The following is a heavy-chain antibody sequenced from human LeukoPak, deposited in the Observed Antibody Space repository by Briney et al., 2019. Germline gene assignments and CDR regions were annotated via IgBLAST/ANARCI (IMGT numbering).Heavy chain of an antibody. CDR3: ARDRTGTAAGTGLYYFDY. Sequence: GASVKVSCKASGGTFSSYAISWVRQAPGQGLEWMGIINPSGGSTSYAQKFQGRVTMTRDTSTSTVYMELSSLRSEDTAVYYCARDRTGTAAGTGLYYFDYWGQGTLVTVSS. D-gene: IGHD6-13*01. CDR1: GGTFSSYA. J-gene: IGHJ4*02. CDR2: INPSGGST. V-gene: IGHV1-46*01.